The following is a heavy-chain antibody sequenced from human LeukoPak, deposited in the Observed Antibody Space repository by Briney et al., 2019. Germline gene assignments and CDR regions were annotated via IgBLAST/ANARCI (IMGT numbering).Heavy chain of an antibody. CDR3: ARDLRGYSYGYDDY. CDR2: ISSSSSYI. CDR1: GFTFSSYS. Sequence: GGSLRLSCAASGFTFSSYSMNWVRQAPGRGLEWVSSISSSSSYIYYADSVKGRFTISRDNAKNSLYLQMNSLRAEDTAVYYCARDLRGYSYGYDDYWGQGTLVTVSS. D-gene: IGHD5-18*01. V-gene: IGHV3-21*01. J-gene: IGHJ4*02.